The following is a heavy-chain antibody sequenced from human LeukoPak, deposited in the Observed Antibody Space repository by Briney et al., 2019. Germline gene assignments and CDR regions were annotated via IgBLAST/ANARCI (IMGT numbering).Heavy chain of an antibody. D-gene: IGHD3-16*01. CDR3: AKDLGPAYLYMDV. J-gene: IGHJ6*03. V-gene: IGHV4-34*01. CDR1: SESFSGYF. CDR2: INYSGST. Sequence: SETLSLTCAIYSESFSGYFWSWIRQPPGKGLEWIGEINYSGSTNYNPSLKSRVTISMDTSMNQFSLKLTSVTAADTAVYYCAKDLGPAYLYMDVWGKGTTVTISS.